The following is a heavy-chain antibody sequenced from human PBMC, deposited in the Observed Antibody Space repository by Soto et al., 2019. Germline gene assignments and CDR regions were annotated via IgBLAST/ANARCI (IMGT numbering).Heavy chain of an antibody. Sequence: GGSLRLSCAVSGFTFHNFAMSWVRQVPGKGLEWVSSISWNSDNLAYADSVKGRFTISRDDAKNSLYLQMNSLRVEDTALYYCARDHSRRYSSSSVLFDYWGQGTLVTVSS. V-gene: IGHV3-9*01. CDR2: ISWNSDNL. CDR3: ARDHSRRYSSSSVLFDY. CDR1: GFTFHNFA. D-gene: IGHD6-6*01. J-gene: IGHJ4*02.